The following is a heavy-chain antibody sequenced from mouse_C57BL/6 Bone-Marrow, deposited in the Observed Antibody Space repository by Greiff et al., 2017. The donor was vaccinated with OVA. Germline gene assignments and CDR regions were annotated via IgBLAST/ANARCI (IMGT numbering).Heavy chain of an antibody. J-gene: IGHJ4*01. CDR1: GFTFSSYG. CDR2: ISSGGSYT. CDR3: ARDGNYAMDY. V-gene: IGHV5-6*01. D-gene: IGHD2-1*01. Sequence: EVNVVESGGDLVKPGGSLKLSCAASGFTFSSYGMSWVRQTPDKRLEWVATISSGGSYTYYPDSVKGRFTISRDNAKNTLYLQMSSLKSEDTAMYYCARDGNYAMDYWGQGTSVTVSS.